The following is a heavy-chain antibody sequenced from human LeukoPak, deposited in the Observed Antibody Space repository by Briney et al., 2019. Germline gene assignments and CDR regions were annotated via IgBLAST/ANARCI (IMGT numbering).Heavy chain of an antibody. CDR2: INAGNGNT. D-gene: IGHD5-24*01. CDR1: GYTFTSYA. J-gene: IGHJ5*02. CDR3: ARERKVKRWLQSPVGGFDP. V-gene: IGHV1-3*01. Sequence: ASVKVSCKAFGYTFTSYAMHWVRQAPGQRLEWMGWINAGNGNTKYSQKFQGRVTITRDTSASTAYMELSSLRSEDTAVYYCARERKVKRWLQSPVGGFDPWGQGTLVTVSS.